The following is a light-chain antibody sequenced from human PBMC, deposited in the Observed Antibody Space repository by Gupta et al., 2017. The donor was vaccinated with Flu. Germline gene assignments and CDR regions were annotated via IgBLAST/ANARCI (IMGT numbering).Light chain of an antibody. CDR1: SATVGSNA. Sequence: SATVGSNAVHWYQQVPGTAPKLLIYDNNQRPSGVPDRFSGSKSGTSASLAISGLQSEDEADYYCAAWDDSLNGHYVFGTGTEVTVL. V-gene: IGLV1-44*01. J-gene: IGLJ1*01. CDR2: DNN. CDR3: AAWDDSLNGHYV.